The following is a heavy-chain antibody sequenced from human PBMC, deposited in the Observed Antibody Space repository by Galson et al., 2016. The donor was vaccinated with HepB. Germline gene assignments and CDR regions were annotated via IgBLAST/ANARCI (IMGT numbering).Heavy chain of an antibody. V-gene: IGHV1-18*04. CDR2: ISTFNRDI. CDR1: GHTFTTYG. J-gene: IGHJ6*03. CDR3: ARGHYYMDL. Sequence: SVKVSCKASGHTFTTYGVSWVRQAPGQGLEWMGWISTFNRDINYAQKFQGRITMSTNASTSTAYMELRGLRSDDTAVYYCARGHYYMDLWGKGTTVTVSS.